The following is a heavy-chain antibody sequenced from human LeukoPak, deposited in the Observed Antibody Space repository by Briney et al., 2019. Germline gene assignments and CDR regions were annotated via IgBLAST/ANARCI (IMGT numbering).Heavy chain of an antibody. V-gene: IGHV1-69*05. CDR3: ARDIYCSSTSCYSPVFGWFDP. Sequence: SVKVSCKASGGTFSSYAISWVRQAPGQGLEWMGGIIPIFGTANYAQKFQGRVTITTDESTSTAYMELSSLRSEDTAVYYCARDIYCSSTSCYSPVFGWFDPWGQGTLVTVSS. J-gene: IGHJ5*02. CDR1: GGTFSSYA. D-gene: IGHD2-2*01. CDR2: IIPIFGTA.